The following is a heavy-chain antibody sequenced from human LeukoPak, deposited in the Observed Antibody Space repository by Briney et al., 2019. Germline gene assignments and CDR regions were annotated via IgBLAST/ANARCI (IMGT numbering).Heavy chain of an antibody. V-gene: IGHV4-4*07. CDR1: GGSISSDY. Sequence: SESLSLTCTVSGGSISSDYWSWIRQPAGKGLEWIGRIYTSGSTNYNPSLKSRVTISVDTSKNQVSLKLSSVTAADTAVYYCARGNDYWGQGTLVTVSS. J-gene: IGHJ4*02. CDR3: ARGNDY. CDR2: IYTSGST.